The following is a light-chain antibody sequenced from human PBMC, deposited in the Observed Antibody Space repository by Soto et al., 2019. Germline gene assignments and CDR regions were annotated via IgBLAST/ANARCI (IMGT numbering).Light chain of an antibody. CDR1: SSDVGAYNY. Sequence: QSALTQPASVSGSPGQSIAISCTGTSSDVGAYNYISWYQQHPGRAPKLILSEVVNRPSGVSDRFSGSKSGNTASLTISGLQAADEADYFCKSYAGSNTYVFGSGTKVTVL. CDR3: KSYAGSNTYV. J-gene: IGLJ1*01. CDR2: EVV. V-gene: IGLV2-14*01.